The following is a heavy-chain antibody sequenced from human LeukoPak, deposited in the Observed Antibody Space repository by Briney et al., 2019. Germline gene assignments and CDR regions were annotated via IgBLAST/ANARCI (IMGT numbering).Heavy chain of an antibody. CDR3: TSDLNHDCSR. CDR1: GFSFGCTW. D-gene: IGHD3-22*01. Sequence: GGSLRLSCAASGFSFGCTWMTWVRQAPGKGLECVANIKPDGSEKYYVDSVKGRFTVSRDNAKNSLYLQMNSLRVEDTAIYYCTSDLNHDCSRWGEGTLVTVSS. V-gene: IGHV3-7*01. CDR2: IKPDGSEK. J-gene: IGHJ4*02.